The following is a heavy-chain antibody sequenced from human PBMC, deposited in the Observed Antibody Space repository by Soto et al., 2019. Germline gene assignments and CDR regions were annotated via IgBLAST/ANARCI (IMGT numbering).Heavy chain of an antibody. CDR2: ISAYNGNT. J-gene: IGHJ4*02. V-gene: IGHV1-18*01. CDR3: ARDVPPTDY. CDR1: GYTFSSYH. Sequence: QVQLVQSGAEVKKPGASVKVSCKASGYTFSSYHISWVRQAPGQGLEWMGWISAYNGNTNYAQKLQGRVTMTTDTATSTANMELRSLRSDETAVYYCARDVPPTDYWGQGTLVTVSS.